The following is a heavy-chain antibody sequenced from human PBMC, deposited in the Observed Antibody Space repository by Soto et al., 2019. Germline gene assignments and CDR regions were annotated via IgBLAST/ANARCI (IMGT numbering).Heavy chain of an antibody. Sequence: PGESLKISCKGSGYSFTSYWISWVRQMPGKGLEWMGRIDPSDSYTNYSPSFQGHVTISADKSISTAYLQWSSLKASDTAMYYCARPPSYCSSTSCYNWLDPWGQGTLVTVSS. CDR1: GYSFTSYW. V-gene: IGHV5-10-1*01. J-gene: IGHJ5*02. CDR3: ARPPSYCSSTSCYNWLDP. D-gene: IGHD2-2*01. CDR2: IDPSDSYT.